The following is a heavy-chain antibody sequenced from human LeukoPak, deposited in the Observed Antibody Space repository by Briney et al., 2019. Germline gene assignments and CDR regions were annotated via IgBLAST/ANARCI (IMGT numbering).Heavy chain of an antibody. Sequence: GGSLRLSCAASGFTFSSYWMHWVRQTPGKGLVWVSRIDTDGSNRNYADSVKGRFTISRDNSKNTLYLQMNSLRAEDTAVYYCAREPPLTIFGVVKAKDNYGMDVWGQGTTVTVSS. D-gene: IGHD3-3*01. CDR2: IDTDGSNR. CDR3: AREPPLTIFGVVKAKDNYGMDV. CDR1: GFTFSSYW. V-gene: IGHV3-74*01. J-gene: IGHJ6*02.